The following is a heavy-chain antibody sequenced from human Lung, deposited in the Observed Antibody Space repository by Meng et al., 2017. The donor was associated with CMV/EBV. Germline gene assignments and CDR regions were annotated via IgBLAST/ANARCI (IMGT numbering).Heavy chain of an antibody. CDR2: INPRSGDS. CDR1: GYTFGDDF. CDR3: ARNNYYYDSSGPFGL. V-gene: IGHV1-2*02. Sequence: GYTFGDDFIHWVRQAPGQGLEWMGWINPRSGDSKYAQKFQGRVTMTRDTAISATYMEVRRLTYDDTAVYYCARNNYYYDSSGPFGLWGQGALVTVSS. J-gene: IGHJ5*02. D-gene: IGHD3-22*01.